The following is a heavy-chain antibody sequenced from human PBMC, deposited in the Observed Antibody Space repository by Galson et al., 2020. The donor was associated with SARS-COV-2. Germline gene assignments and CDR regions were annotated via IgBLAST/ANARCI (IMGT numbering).Heavy chain of an antibody. CDR2: ISYDGSNK. CDR3: ARVHFGDYARQRNLKYDHYGMDV. V-gene: IGHV3-30*04. CDR1: GFTFSNYA. J-gene: IGHJ6*02. D-gene: IGHD4-17*01. Sequence: QAGGSLRLSCEASGFTFSNYAMHWVRQAPGKGLEWVAVISYDGSNKNNADSVKGRFTISRDNSKNTLYLQMNSLRAEDTAVYYCARVHFGDYARQRNLKYDHYGMDVWGQGTTVTVSS.